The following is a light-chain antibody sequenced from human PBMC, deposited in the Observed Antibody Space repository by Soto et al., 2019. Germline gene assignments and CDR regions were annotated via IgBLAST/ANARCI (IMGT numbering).Light chain of an antibody. CDR3: QSYDTSLSGSV. J-gene: IGLJ2*01. CDR1: SSNIGAGYD. V-gene: IGLV1-40*01. Sequence: QSVPTQPPSVSGAPGQRVTISCTGTSSNIGAGYDVHWYQHLPGTAPKLLIYGNNDRPSGVPDRFSGSKSGTSASLAITGLQAEDEADYYCQSYDTSLSGSVFGRGTKVTVL. CDR2: GNN.